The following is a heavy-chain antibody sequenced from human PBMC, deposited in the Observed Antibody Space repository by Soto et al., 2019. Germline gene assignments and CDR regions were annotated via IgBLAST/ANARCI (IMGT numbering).Heavy chain of an antibody. D-gene: IGHD2-21*02. V-gene: IGHV4-59*01. Sequence: SETLSLTCTVSGGSISSYYWSWIRQPPGKGLEWIGYIYYSGSTNYNPSLESRVTISVDTSKNQFSLRLSSVTAADTAVYYCAREFYAVTAVDAFDIWGQGTRVTLS. CDR3: AREFYAVTAVDAFDI. CDR2: IYYSGST. CDR1: GGSISSYY. J-gene: IGHJ3*02.